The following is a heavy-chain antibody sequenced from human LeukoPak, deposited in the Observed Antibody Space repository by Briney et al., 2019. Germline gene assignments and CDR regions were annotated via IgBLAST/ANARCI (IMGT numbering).Heavy chain of an antibody. CDR1: GFTFNDYY. V-gene: IGHV3-11*01. CDR2: INIGGTNT. Sequence: GGSLRLSCAASGFTFNDYYMSWIRQAPGKGLEWLSFINIGGTNTHYADSVKGRFTISRDNAKKSLYLEMNNLRAEDTAVYYCATDGAGFDTWGQGVLVTVSS. CDR3: ATDGAGFDT. J-gene: IGHJ5*02.